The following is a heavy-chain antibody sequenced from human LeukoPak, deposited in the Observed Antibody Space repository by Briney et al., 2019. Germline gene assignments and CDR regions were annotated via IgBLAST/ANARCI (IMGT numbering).Heavy chain of an antibody. CDR1: GFTFSSYS. CDR2: ISSSSSSI. Sequence: GGSLRLSCAASGFTFSSYSMNWVRQAPGKGLEWVSSISSSSSSIYFADSVKGRFTISRDNAKNSLYLQMNSLRAEDTAVYYCTRDQDYYTSGSYYKFEPAYWGQGTLVTVSS. V-gene: IGHV3-21*01. J-gene: IGHJ4*02. CDR3: TRDQDYYTSGSYYKFEPAY. D-gene: IGHD3-10*01.